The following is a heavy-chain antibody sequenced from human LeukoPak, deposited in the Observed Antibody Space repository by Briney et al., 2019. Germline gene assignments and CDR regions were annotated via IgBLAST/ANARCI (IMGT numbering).Heavy chain of an antibody. CDR2: INPNSGGT. V-gene: IGHV1-2*02. CDR3: ARGSYGYD. J-gene: IGHJ4*02. D-gene: IGHD1-26*01. Sequence: GASVKVSCKASGYTFTGYYMHWVRQAPGQGLEWMGWINPNSGGTSYAQKFQGRVTMTRDTSINTAYMELSGLRSDDTAVYFCARGSYGYDWGQGTLVTVSS. CDR1: GYTFTGYY.